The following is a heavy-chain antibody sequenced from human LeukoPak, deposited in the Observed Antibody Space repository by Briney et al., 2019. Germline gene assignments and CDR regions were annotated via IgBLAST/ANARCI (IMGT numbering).Heavy chain of an antibody. CDR1: GGSFSGYY. D-gene: IGHD1/OR15-1a*01. Sequence: SETLSLTCAVYGGSFSGYYWSWIRQPPGKGLEWIGEINHSGSTNYNPSLKSRVTISVDTSKNQFSLKLSSVTAADTAVYYCARLRNWYRRVYYMDVWGKGTTVTVSS. V-gene: IGHV4-34*01. CDR3: ARLRNWYRRVYYMDV. J-gene: IGHJ6*03. CDR2: INHSGST.